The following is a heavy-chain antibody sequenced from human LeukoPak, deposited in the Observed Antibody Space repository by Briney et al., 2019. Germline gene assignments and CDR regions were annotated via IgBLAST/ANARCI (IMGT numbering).Heavy chain of an antibody. CDR1: GGSISNYW. J-gene: IGHJ4*02. CDR2: VFDSGGT. CDR3: ARGYSSSWNYFDY. D-gene: IGHD6-13*01. Sequence: PSETLSLTCTVSGGSISNYWWSWIRQPPGKGLEWIGYVFDSGGTNYNPSLKSRVAISVDTSKKQFSLKLSSVTAADTAVYYCARGYSSSWNYFDYWGQGTLVTVSS. V-gene: IGHV4-59*01.